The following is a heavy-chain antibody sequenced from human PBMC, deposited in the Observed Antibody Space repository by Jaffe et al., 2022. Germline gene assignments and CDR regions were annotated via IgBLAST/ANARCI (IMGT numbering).Heavy chain of an antibody. CDR2: IRSKAYGGTT. D-gene: IGHD3-9*01. CDR3: TRVLRYFDWLSAWYYFDY. CDR1: GFTFGDYA. J-gene: IGHJ4*02. Sequence: EVQLVESGGGLVQPGRSLRLSCTASGFTFGDYAMSWVRQAPGKGLEWVGFIRSKAYGGTTEYAASVKGRFTISRDDSKSIAYLQMNSLKTEDTAVYYCTRVLRYFDWLSAWYYFDYWGQGTLVTVSS. V-gene: IGHV3-49*04.